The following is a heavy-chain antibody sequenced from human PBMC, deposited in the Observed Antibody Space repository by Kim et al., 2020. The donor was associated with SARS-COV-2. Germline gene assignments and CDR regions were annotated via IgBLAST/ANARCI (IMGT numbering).Heavy chain of an antibody. Sequence: GESLKISCKGSGYSFTSYWIGWVRQMPGKGLEWMGIIYPGDSDTRYSPSFQGQVTISADKSISTAYLQWSSLKASDTAMYYCARHGDASSGYYELNYGMDVWGQGTTVTVSS. D-gene: IGHD3-22*01. CDR2: IYPGDSDT. V-gene: IGHV5-51*01. CDR1: GYSFTSYW. J-gene: IGHJ6*02. CDR3: ARHGDASSGYYELNYGMDV.